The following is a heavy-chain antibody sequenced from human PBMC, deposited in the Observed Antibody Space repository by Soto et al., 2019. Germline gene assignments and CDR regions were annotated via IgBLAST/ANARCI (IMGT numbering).Heavy chain of an antibody. Sequence: PGGSLRLSCAASGFTFNTYHMNWVRQAPGKGLEWVSYIHSGGSRIYYADSVKGRFTISRDNSKNSLFLQMNSLRAEDTAVYYCARDGTTETTNYHYAMDVWGQGTKVIV. CDR2: IHSGGSRI. CDR3: ARDGTTETTNYHYAMDV. J-gene: IGHJ6*02. D-gene: IGHD4-17*01. CDR1: GFTFNTYH. V-gene: IGHV3-48*03.